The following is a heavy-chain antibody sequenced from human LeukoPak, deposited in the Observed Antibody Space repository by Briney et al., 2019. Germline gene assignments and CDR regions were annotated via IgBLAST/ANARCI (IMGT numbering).Heavy chain of an antibody. CDR2: IYYSGST. V-gene: IGHV4-39*01. D-gene: IGHD3-22*01. CDR1: GGSISSSYYY. J-gene: IGHJ2*01. Sequence: SETLSLTCTVSGGSISSSYYYWGWIRQPPGKGLEWIGSIYYSGSTYYNPSLKSRVTISVDTSKNQFSLKLRSVTAADTAVYYCARGVTMIVVVIHDWYFDLWGRGTLVTVSS. CDR3: ARGVTMIVVVIHDWYFDL.